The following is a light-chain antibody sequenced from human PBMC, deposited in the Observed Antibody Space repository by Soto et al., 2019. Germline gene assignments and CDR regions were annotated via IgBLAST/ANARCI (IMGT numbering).Light chain of an antibody. V-gene: IGKV3-11*01. CDR2: DAS. J-gene: IGKJ4*01. CDR3: QQRSNWLT. CDR1: QSVSSY. Sequence: EIVLTQSPATLSLSPGERATLSCRASQSVSSYLAWYQQKPGQAPRLLIYDASNRATGIPARFSGSGSGTDFTLTISGLEPEGVAVYDCQQRSNWLTFGGGPKVEIK.